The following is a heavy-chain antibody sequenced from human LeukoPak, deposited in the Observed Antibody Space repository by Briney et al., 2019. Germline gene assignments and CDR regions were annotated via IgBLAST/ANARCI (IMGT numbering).Heavy chain of an antibody. J-gene: IGHJ4*02. D-gene: IGHD5-24*01. CDR2: ISTGNRLI. Sequence: GGSLRLSCAASGFTFSNYIMNWVRQAPGKGLELVSSISTGNRLIYYAASVKGRFTISRDDAKNSLYLHMNSLRAEDTAVYYCARDLSGDGYNKFDYWGQGTPVTVSP. V-gene: IGHV3-21*01. CDR3: ARDLSGDGYNKFDY. CDR1: GFTFSNYI.